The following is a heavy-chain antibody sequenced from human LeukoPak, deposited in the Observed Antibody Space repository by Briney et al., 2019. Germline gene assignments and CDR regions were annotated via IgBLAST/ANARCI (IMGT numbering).Heavy chain of an antibody. CDR1: GYSVTSYW. D-gene: IGHD6-13*01. Sequence: GESLKISCKGSGYSVTSYWIGWVRQMPGKGLEWMGIIYPGDSDTRYSPSFQGQVTISADKSISTAYLQWSSLKASDTAMYYCARWGVGIAGAGNYFDYWGQGTLVTVSS. CDR3: ARWGVGIAGAGNYFDY. V-gene: IGHV5-51*01. J-gene: IGHJ4*02. CDR2: IYPGDSDT.